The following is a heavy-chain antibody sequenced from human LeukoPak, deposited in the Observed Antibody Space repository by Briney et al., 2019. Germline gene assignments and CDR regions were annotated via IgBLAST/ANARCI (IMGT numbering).Heavy chain of an antibody. J-gene: IGHJ4*02. CDR2: IKSKTDGGTT. V-gene: IGHV3-15*01. Sequence: GGSLRLSCAASGFTFSNAWMSWVRQAPGKGLELVGRIKSKTDGGTTDYAAPVKGRFTISRDDSQNTLYLQMNSLKTEDTAVYYCTTGAPRAYSGSYSNCWGQGTLVTVSS. CDR1: GFTFSNAW. D-gene: IGHD1-26*01. CDR3: TTGAPRAYSGSYSNC.